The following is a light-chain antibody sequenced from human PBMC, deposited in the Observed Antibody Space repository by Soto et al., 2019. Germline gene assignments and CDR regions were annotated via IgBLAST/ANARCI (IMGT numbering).Light chain of an antibody. CDR2: DVS. V-gene: IGLV2-11*01. CDR3: GTWDSSLSGVV. CDR1: SSDVGGYNY. J-gene: IGLJ2*01. Sequence: QSALTQPRSVSGSPGQSVTISCTGTSSDVGGYNYVSWYQQHPGKAPKLMIYDVSKRPSGVPDRFSGSKSGNTASLTISGLQAEDEADYYCGTWDSSLSGVVFGGGTKVTVL.